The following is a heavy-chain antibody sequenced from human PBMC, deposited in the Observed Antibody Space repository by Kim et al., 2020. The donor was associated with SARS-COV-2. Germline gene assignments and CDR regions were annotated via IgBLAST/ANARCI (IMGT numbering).Heavy chain of an antibody. CDR3: ARDPGPGYSSGWYSTLNLDSGLY. Sequence: GGSLRLSCAASGFTFSDYYMSWIRQAPGKGLEWVSYISSSGSTIYYADSVKGRFTISRDNAKNSLYLQMNSLRAEDTAVYYCARDPGPGYSSGWYSTLNLDSGLYWGQGTLVTVSS. CDR1: GFTFSDYY. V-gene: IGHV3-11*01. J-gene: IGHJ4*02. CDR2: ISSSGSTI. D-gene: IGHD6-19*01.